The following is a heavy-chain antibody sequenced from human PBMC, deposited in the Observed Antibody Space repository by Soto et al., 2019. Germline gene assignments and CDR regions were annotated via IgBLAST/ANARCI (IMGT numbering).Heavy chain of an antibody. V-gene: IGHV3-21*01. J-gene: IGHJ4*02. CDR1: GITFSRYY. CDR2: ISSSGSHV. Sequence: EVRLVESGGGLVKPGGSLRLSCAASGITFSRYYMNWIRQAPGKGLEWVASISSSGSHVFYADSARGRFTISRDNAENSLHMQMDSLRAEDSAVYHCAGTDASLDYWGQGTLVTVSS. CDR3: AGTDASLDY.